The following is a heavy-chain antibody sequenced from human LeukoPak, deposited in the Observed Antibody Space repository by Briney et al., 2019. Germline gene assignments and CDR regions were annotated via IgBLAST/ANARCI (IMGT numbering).Heavy chain of an antibody. CDR1: GGSISSGSYY. D-gene: IGHD3-10*01. V-gene: IGHV4-61*02. CDR3: AREGKITMVRGVIRYYYMDV. Sequence: SETLSLTCTVSGGSISSGSYYWSWIRQPPGKGLEWIGRNFTRGSTKYNPSLKSRVTISVDTSKNQFSLKLSSVTAADTAVYYCAREGKITMVRGVIRYYYMDVWGKGTTVTISS. J-gene: IGHJ6*03. CDR2: NFTRGST.